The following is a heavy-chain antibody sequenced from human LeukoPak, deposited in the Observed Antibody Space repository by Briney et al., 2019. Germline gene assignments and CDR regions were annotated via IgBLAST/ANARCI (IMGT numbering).Heavy chain of an antibody. J-gene: IGHJ4*02. D-gene: IGHD1-1*01. CDR2: IYSGGST. V-gene: IGHV3-53*01. CDR1: GFTFSSNY. CDR3: ARARHFDY. Sequence: GGSLRLSCAASGFTFSSNYMSWVRQAPGKGLEWVSVIYSGGSTYYADSVKGRFTISRDNSKNTVYLQMNNLGADDTAVYYCARARHFDYWGQGTLVTVSS.